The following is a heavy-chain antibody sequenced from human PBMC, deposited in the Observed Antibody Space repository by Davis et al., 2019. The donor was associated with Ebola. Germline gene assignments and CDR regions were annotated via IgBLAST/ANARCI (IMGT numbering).Heavy chain of an antibody. Sequence: PSETLSLTCAVYGGSFSGYYCSWSRQPPGKGLEWIGEINHSGSTNYNPSLKSRVTISVDTSKNQFSLKLSSVTAADTAVYYCARGIAVAGTVPFDYWGQGTLVTVSS. J-gene: IGHJ4*02. D-gene: IGHD6-19*01. V-gene: IGHV4-34*01. CDR1: GGSFSGYY. CDR2: INHSGST. CDR3: ARGIAVAGTVPFDY.